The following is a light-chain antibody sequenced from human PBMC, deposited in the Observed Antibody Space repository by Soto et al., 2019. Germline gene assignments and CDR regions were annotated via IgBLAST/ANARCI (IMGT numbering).Light chain of an antibody. CDR2: DAS. V-gene: IGKV3-20*01. Sequence: DIVLTQSPATLSLSPGETATLSCRASQSVSSYLAWYQQKPGQAPRLLIYDASNRATGIPDRFSGSGSGTDFTLTISRLEPEDFAVYYCQQYGSSGTFGQGTKVDIK. CDR3: QQYGSSGT. CDR1: QSVSSY. J-gene: IGKJ1*01.